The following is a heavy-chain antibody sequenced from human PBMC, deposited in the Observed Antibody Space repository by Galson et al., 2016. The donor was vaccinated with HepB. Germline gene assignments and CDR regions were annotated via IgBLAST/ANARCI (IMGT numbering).Heavy chain of an antibody. CDR1: GFTFNNYD. D-gene: IGHD5-24*01. CDR3: ASVENFDY. CDR2: ITRSGGTT. V-gene: IGHV3-48*01. Sequence: LRLSCAASGFTFNNYDMHWFRQAPGKGLEWVSYITRSGGTTLYADSVKGRFTISRDNAKNTLYLQMNSLRPEDTAVYYCASVENFDYWGQGTLVTVSS. J-gene: IGHJ4*02.